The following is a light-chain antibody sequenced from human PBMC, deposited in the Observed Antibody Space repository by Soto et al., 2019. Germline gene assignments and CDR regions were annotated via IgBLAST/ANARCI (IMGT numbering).Light chain of an antibody. CDR1: SSNIGPNY. V-gene: IGLV1-47*02. CDR3: AAWDDSLSGPL. Sequence: QSVLTQPPSASGTPGQKATISCSGSSSNIGPNYVYWYQQLPGTAPKLLIYSNNQRPSGVPDRFSGSKSGTSASLAISGLRSEDEADYYCAAWDDSLSGPLFGGGTKVTVL. CDR2: SNN. J-gene: IGLJ3*02.